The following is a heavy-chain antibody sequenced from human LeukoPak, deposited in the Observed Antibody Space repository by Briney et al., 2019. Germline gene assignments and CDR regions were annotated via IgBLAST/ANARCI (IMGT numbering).Heavy chain of an antibody. Sequence: ASVKVSCKASGYTFTSHGISGVRQAPGQGLEWMGLISPYNGDTNNAQKFQGRVTMTTDTSTRTTYMELRSLRSDDTAIYYCARGRRPGKYFYASGSFDYWGQGTLVTVSS. CDR1: GYTFTSHG. CDR2: ISPYNGDT. CDR3: ARGRRPGKYFYASGSFDY. D-gene: IGHD3-10*01. J-gene: IGHJ4*02. V-gene: IGHV1-18*04.